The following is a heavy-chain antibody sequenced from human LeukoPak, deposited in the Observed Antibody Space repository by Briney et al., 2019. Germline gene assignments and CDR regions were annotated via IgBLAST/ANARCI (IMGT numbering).Heavy chain of an antibody. CDR3: ARDIRRYSSSWYWFDP. J-gene: IGHJ5*02. V-gene: IGHV1-18*01. D-gene: IGHD6-13*01. Sequence: ASVKVSCKASGDTFTSYGISWVRQAPGQGLEWMGWISAYNGNTNYAQKLQGRVTMTTDTSTSTAYMELRSLRSDDKAVYYCARDIRRYSSSWYWFDPWGQGTLVTVSS. CDR2: ISAYNGNT. CDR1: GDTFTSYG.